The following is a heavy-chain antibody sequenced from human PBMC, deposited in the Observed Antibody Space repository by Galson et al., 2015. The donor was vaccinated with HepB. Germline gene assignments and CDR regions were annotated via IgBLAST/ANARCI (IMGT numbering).Heavy chain of an antibody. D-gene: IGHD2-8*01. Sequence: SVKVSCKASGYTFSTYGIGWVRQAPGQGLEWMGWISGYNAKTKYAQKFQDRVTMTTDASTATAFMELRSLKSDDGAMYYCARERGTYCGNGVCYYFDYWGQGTLVTVSS. CDR3: ARERGTYCGNGVCYYFDY. CDR1: GYTFSTYG. J-gene: IGHJ4*02. CDR2: ISGYNAKT. V-gene: IGHV1-18*04.